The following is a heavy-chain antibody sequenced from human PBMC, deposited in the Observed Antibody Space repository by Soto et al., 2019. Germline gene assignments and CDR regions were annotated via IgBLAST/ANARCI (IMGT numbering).Heavy chain of an antibody. D-gene: IGHD3-22*01. CDR1: GFTFSSYS. CDR2: ISSSSSTI. CDR3: ARDERRDSSGYLYYFGY. Sequence: RLSCAASGFTFSSYSMNWVRQAPGKGLEWVSYISSSSSTIYYADSVKGRFTISRDHAKNSLYLQMNSLRDEDTAVYYCARDERRDSSGYLYYFGYWGQGTLVTVSS. V-gene: IGHV3-48*02. J-gene: IGHJ4*02.